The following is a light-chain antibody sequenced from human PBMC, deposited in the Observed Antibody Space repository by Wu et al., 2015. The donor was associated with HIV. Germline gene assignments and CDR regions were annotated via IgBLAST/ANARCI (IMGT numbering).Light chain of an antibody. CDR2: DAS. Sequence: ETVLTQSPATLSVSPGERATLSCRASQTVYNYFAWYQQRPGQAPRLLIKDASNRASGIPDRFSGGGSGTDFTLTISSLEPEDFAVYYCHQFGGSPETFGEGPRW. J-gene: IGKJ4*01. V-gene: IGKV3-20*01. CDR1: QTVYNY. CDR3: HQFGGSPET.